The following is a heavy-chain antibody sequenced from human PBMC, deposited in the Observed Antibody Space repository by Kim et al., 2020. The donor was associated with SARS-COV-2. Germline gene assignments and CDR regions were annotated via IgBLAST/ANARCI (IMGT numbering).Heavy chain of an antibody. J-gene: IGHJ6*02. Sequence: TSLKTRLTISKDTSKNQVVLTMTNMDPVDTATYYCARIADYYGSGGVMDVWGQGTTVTVSS. V-gene: IGHV2-70*01. CDR3: ARIADYYGSGGVMDV. D-gene: IGHD3-10*01.